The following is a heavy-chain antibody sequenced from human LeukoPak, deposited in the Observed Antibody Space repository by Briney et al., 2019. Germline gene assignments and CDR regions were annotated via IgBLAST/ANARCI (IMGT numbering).Heavy chain of an antibody. J-gene: IGHJ4*02. CDR1: GDSISSYY. CDR2: VYYSGSA. Sequence: SETLSLTCTVSGDSISSYYWSWIRQPPGKGLEWIGYVYYSGSANYNPSLKSRVTIFVDTSKNQFSLVVSSVTAADTAVYYCATSYYEYDRWDYWGQGALVTVSS. V-gene: IGHV4-59*01. D-gene: IGHD3-16*01. CDR3: ATSYYEYDRWDY.